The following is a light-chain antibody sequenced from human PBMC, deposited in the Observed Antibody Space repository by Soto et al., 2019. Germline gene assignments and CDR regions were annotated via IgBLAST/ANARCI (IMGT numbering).Light chain of an antibody. Sequence: EVVMTQSPATLSVSPGERVTLSCRASQSVRSNLAWYQQKPGQSPRLLIYGAFTRATGIPARFSGTGSGTEFTLTISSLQSEDFALYYCQQYNDWPLTFGQGTKVDVK. J-gene: IGKJ1*01. CDR3: QQYNDWPLT. V-gene: IGKV3-15*01. CDR1: QSVRSN. CDR2: GAF.